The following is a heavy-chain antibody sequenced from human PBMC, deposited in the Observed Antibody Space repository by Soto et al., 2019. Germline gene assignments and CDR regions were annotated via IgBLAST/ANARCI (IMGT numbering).Heavy chain of an antibody. CDR2: IDHSGST. Sequence: KPSETLSLTCAVYGGSFSGYYWSWIRQPPGKGLEWIGEIDHSGSTNYNPSLKSRVTISVDTSKNQFSLKLSSVTAADTAVYYCARRDCSSTSCYSYFDVWAQGTLVPVSS. CDR3: ARRDCSSTSCYSYFDV. J-gene: IGHJ4*02. V-gene: IGHV4-34*01. CDR1: GGSFSGYY. D-gene: IGHD2-2*02.